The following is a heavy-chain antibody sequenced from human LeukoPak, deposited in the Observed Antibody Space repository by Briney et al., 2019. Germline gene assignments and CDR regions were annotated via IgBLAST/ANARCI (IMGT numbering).Heavy chain of an antibody. V-gene: IGHV3-23*01. CDR2: ISGTGGST. J-gene: IGHJ5*02. Sequence: GGSLRLSCAASGFTFSTYGMTWVRQAPGKGLEWVSLISGTGGSTYYADSAKGRFTISRGNSKNTLYLQKNSLRAEDTAVYYCAKDYEPLVGVHRWGDWFDPWGQGTLVTVSS. CDR3: AKDYEPLVGVHRWGDWFDP. CDR1: GFTFSTYG. D-gene: IGHD1-26*01.